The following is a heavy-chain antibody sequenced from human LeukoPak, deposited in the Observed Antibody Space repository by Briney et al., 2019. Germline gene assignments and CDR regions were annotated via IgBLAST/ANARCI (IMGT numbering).Heavy chain of an antibody. CDR3: ARGLYSIVDY. CDR2: IDYSGST. D-gene: IGHD2-8*01. V-gene: IGHV4-31*03. J-gene: IGHJ4*02. Sequence: PSETLSLTCTVFGGSISSGGYYWSWSRQHPGKGLEWMGYIDYSGSTYYNPSLKSRVTISRDTSKNQFSLKLSSVTAADTAVYYCARGLYSIVDYWGQGTLVTVSS. CDR1: GGSISSGGYY.